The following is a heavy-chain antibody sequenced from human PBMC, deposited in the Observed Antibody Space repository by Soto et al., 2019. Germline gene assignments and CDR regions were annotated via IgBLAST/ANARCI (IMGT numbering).Heavy chain of an antibody. CDR3: AGSSKSIAAPDNGY. Sequence: PSGTLSLTCAVSGGSVSSSNWWSWVRQPPGKGLEWIGEIYHSGTTNYNPSLKSRFTISVDKSKNQFSLKLSSVTAADTAVYYCAGSSKSIAAPDNGYWGQVTLVTVSS. V-gene: IGHV4-4*02. CDR1: GGSVSSSNW. D-gene: IGHD6-6*01. J-gene: IGHJ4*02. CDR2: IYHSGTT.